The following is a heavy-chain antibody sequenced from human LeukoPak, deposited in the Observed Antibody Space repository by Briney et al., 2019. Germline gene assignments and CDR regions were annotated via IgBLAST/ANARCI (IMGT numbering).Heavy chain of an antibody. CDR1: GFTFSNYW. J-gene: IGHJ4*02. Sequence: GGSLRLSCAASGFTFSNYWMGWVRQAPGKGLEWVANIKPDGGEKYYVDSVKGRFTISRDNAKNSLYLQMNSLRAEDTAVYYCARSTYGGDYWGQGTLVTVSS. CDR2: IKPDGGEK. D-gene: IGHD4-17*01. CDR3: ARSTYGGDY. V-gene: IGHV3-7*01.